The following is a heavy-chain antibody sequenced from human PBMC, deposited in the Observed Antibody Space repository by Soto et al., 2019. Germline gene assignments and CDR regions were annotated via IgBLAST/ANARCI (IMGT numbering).Heavy chain of an antibody. CDR2: INAGNGNT. CDR3: ASDMGFGRSDY. D-gene: IGHD3-10*01. J-gene: IGHJ4*02. CDR1: GYTFTSYA. Sequence: QVQLVQSGAEVKKPGASVKVSCKASGYTFTSYAMYWVRQAPGQRLEWMGWINAGNGNTKYSQKFQXXVTITRDTSASTAYMELSSLRSEDTAVYYCASDMGFGRSDYWGQGTLVTVSS. V-gene: IGHV1-3*01.